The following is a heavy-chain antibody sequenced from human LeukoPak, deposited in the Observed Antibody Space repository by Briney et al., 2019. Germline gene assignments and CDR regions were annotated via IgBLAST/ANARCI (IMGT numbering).Heavy chain of an antibody. Sequence: GGSLRLSCAASGFTFNTYTMNWVRQAPGKGLEWVSYISGSSGIIDYADSVRGRFTISRDNAKNSLYLQMNSLRAEDTAVYYCAQQRGYGSGSLDYWGQGTLVTVSS. CDR1: GFTFNTYT. V-gene: IGHV3-48*01. CDR2: ISGSSGII. CDR3: AQQRGYGSGSLDY. J-gene: IGHJ4*02. D-gene: IGHD3-10*01.